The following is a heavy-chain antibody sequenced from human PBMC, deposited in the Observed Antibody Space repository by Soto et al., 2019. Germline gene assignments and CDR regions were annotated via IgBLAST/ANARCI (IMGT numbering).Heavy chain of an antibody. CDR2: IYPGDSDT. V-gene: IGHV5-51*01. D-gene: IGHD3-3*01. J-gene: IGHJ6*02. CDR1: GYSFTSYW. CDR3: ARGAAGGFLEWLPLDV. Sequence: GESLKISCKGSGYSFTSYWIGWVRQMPGKGLEWMGIIYPGDSDTRYSPSFQGQVTISADKSISTAYLQWSSLKASDTAMYYCARGAAGGFLEWLPLDVWGQGTTVTVSS.